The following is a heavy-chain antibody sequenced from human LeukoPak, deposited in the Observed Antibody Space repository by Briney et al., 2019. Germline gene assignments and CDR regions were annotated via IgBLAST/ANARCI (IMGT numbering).Heavy chain of an antibody. D-gene: IGHD2-15*01. Sequence: GGSLRLSCAAFGFTFSSSAMSWVRQAPGKGLEWVSAISNNGGYTYYADSVQGRFTISRDNSKSTLRLQMNSLRAEDTAVYYCAKQLGYCSDGSCYFPYWGQGTLVTVSS. CDR1: GFTFSSSA. CDR2: ISNNGGYT. V-gene: IGHV3-23*01. J-gene: IGHJ4*02. CDR3: AKQLGYCSDGSCYFPY.